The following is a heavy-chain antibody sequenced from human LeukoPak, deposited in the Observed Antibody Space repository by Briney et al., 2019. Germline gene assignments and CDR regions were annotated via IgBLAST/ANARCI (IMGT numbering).Heavy chain of an antibody. CDR1: GFTFSNYV. D-gene: IGHD6-13*01. CDR2: ISSNGLST. Sequence: GGSLRLSCAASGFTFSNYVMHWVRQAPGRGLEYVSVISSNGLSTHYADSVKGRFTISRDNSKNTLYLQMGSLRAEDMAVYYCARGGAAAWQACDFWGQGTLVTVSS. V-gene: IGHV3-64*02. J-gene: IGHJ4*02. CDR3: ARGGAAAWQACDF.